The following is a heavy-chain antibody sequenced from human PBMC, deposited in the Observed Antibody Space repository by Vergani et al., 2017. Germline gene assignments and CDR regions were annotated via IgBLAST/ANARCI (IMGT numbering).Heavy chain of an antibody. D-gene: IGHD4-11*01. CDR1: GYTFTAYY. CDR2: ISPDGFST. CDR3: AKYSSYYYYYMDV. J-gene: IGHJ6*03. Sequence: QVQLVQSGAEVGKPGASVKISCKASGYTFTAYYIHWVRQAPEQGLEWVGVISPDGFSTFYAQKFQGRVTITRDTSTSTVYVEVTSLRSDDTAVYYCAKYSSYYYYYMDVWGKGTTVTVSS. V-gene: IGHV1-46*01.